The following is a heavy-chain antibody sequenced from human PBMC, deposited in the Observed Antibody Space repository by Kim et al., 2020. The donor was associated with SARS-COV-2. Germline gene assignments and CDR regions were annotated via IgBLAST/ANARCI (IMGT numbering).Heavy chain of an antibody. Sequence: ASVKVSCKASGYTFTGYYMHWVRQAPGQGLEWMGWINPNSGGTNYAQKSQGRVTMTRDTSISTAYMELSRLRSDDTAVYYCAREGYSSGWVYYYYGMDVWGQGTTVTVSS. CDR2: INPNSGGT. D-gene: IGHD6-19*01. CDR3: AREGYSSGWVYYYYGMDV. V-gene: IGHV1-2*02. J-gene: IGHJ6*02. CDR1: GYTFTGYY.